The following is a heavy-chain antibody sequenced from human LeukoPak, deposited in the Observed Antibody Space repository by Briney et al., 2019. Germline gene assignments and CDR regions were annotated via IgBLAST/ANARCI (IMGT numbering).Heavy chain of an antibody. CDR2: IWYDGSNK. CDR1: GFTFSSYG. Sequence: GGSLRLSCAASGFTFSSYGMHWVRQAPGKGLEWVAVIWYDGSNKYYADSVKGRFTISRDNSKNTLYLQMNSLRAEDTAVYYCARGTVGAPLNITIFGVVTDYFDYWGQGTLVTVSS. D-gene: IGHD3-3*01. J-gene: IGHJ4*02. CDR3: ARGTVGAPLNITIFGVVTDYFDY. V-gene: IGHV3-33*01.